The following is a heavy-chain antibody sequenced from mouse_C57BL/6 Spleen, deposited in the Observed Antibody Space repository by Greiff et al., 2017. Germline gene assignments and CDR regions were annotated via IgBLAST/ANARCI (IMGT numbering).Heavy chain of an antibody. J-gene: IGHJ4*01. V-gene: IGHV5-17*01. CDR3: ARPLLDY. Sequence: EVQVVESGGGLVKPGASLKLSCAASGFTFSDYGMHWVRQAPEKWLEWVAYISSGRSTTYYADTVKGRFTISRDNAKNTLFLQMTSLRSEDTAMYYCARPLLDYWGQGTSVTVSS. D-gene: IGHD1-2*01. CDR2: ISSGRSTT. CDR1: GFTFSDYG.